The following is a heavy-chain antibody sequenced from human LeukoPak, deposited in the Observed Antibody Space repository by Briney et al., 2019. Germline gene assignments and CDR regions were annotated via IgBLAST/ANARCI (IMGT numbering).Heavy chain of an antibody. D-gene: IGHD3-10*01. CDR1: GYTFTGYY. V-gene: IGHV1-2*02. Sequence: ASVKVSCKASGYTFTGYYMHWVRQAPGQGLEWMGWINPNSGGTNYAQKFQGRVTMTRDTSISTAYMELSRLRSDDTAVYYCARPTGSGSYHFDYWGQGTLVTVSS. CDR2: INPNSGGT. CDR3: ARPTGSGSYHFDY. J-gene: IGHJ4*02.